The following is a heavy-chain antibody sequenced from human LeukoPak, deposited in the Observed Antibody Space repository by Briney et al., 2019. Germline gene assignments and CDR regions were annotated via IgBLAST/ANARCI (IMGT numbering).Heavy chain of an antibody. J-gene: IGHJ3*01. CDR2: IGDSSRSI. CDR1: GGSFSGYY. CDR3: AREGGVLGEAFDV. Sequence: ETLSLTCAVYGGSFSGYYWSWVRQAPGKGLEWVSSIGDSSRSIFYADSVKGRFTISRDNAKNSLYLQMNSLRAEDTAVYYCAREGGVLGEAFDVWGQGTMVTISS. V-gene: IGHV3-21*01. D-gene: IGHD3-10*01.